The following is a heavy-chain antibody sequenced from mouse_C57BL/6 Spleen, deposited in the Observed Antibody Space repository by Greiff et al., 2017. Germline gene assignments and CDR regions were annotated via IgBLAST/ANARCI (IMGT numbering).Heavy chain of an antibody. Sequence: QVQLQQPGAELVRPGSSVKLSCKASGYTFTSYWMHWVKQRPIQGLEWIGNIDPSDSETHYNQKFKDKATLTVDKSSSTAYMQLSSLTSEDSAVYYCASTDYYGSRGPYAMDYWGQGTSVTVSS. V-gene: IGHV1-52*01. CDR2: IDPSDSET. CDR1: GYTFTSYW. D-gene: IGHD1-1*01. J-gene: IGHJ4*01. CDR3: ASTDYYGSRGPYAMDY.